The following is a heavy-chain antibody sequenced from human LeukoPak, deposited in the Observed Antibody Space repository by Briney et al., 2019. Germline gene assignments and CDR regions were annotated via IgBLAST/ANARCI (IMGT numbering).Heavy chain of an antibody. CDR3: ARVLTMVRGVIWFDP. CDR1: GFTFTKYW. V-gene: IGHV3-7*01. D-gene: IGHD3-10*01. Sequence: GGSLRLSCAASGFTFTKYWMTWVRQAPGKGLEWVGNIKQDGSDKNYMDSVKGRFTISRDNTKNSVYLQMSSLRAEDTAVYYCARVLTMVRGVIWFDPWGQGTLVTVSS. J-gene: IGHJ5*02. CDR2: IKQDGSDK.